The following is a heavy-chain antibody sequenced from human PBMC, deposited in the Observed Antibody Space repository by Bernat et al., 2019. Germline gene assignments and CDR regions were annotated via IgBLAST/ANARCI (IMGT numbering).Heavy chain of an antibody. CDR1: GFTFSDYY. J-gene: IGHJ6*02. CDR2: ISSSCSTI. D-gene: IGHD1-26*01. Sequence: CTASGFTFSDYYMSWILQAPGKGLVCVSYISSSCSTIYYADSVKGRFTISRDNAKNSLYLQMNSLRAEDTAVYYCARESLWELAPSARYYYYGMDVWGQGSTV. CDR3: ARESLWELAPSARYYYYGMDV. V-gene: IGHV3-11*01.